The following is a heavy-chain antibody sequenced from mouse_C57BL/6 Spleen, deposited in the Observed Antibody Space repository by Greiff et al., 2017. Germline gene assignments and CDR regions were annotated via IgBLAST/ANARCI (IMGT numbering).Heavy chain of an antibody. V-gene: IGHV5-9-1*02. J-gene: IGHJ2*01. CDR3: TRYDYDNFDY. Sequence: EVMLVESGEGLVKPGGSLKLSCAASGFSFSSYALSWVRQTPEQRLGWVAYISSGGVYIYYADSVKGRFTISRDNARNTLYLQMSSLKSEDTAMYYCTRYDYDNFDYWGQGTTLTVSS. D-gene: IGHD2-4*01. CDR2: ISSGGVYI. CDR1: GFSFSSYA.